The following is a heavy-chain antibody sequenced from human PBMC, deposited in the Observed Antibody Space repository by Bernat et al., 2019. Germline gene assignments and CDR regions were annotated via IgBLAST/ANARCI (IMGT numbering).Heavy chain of an antibody. V-gene: IGHV5-51*01. CDR1: GYSFPSYW. J-gene: IGHJ4*02. CDR3: ARLLSIAARLDY. D-gene: IGHD6-6*01. CDR2: IYPGDSDT. Sequence: EVQRVQSGAEVKKPGESLTISCMGSGYSFPSYWLGWVLQMPVKALEWMGIIYPGDSDTRYSPSFQGQVTISADKSISTAYLQWSSLKASDTAMYYCARLLSIAARLDYWGQGTLVTVSS.